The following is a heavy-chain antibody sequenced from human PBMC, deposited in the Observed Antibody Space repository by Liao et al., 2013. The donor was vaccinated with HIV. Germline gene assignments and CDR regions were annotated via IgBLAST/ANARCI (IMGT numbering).Heavy chain of an antibody. CDR2: VYADGDS. Sequence: QVQLQESGPGLVKPSETLSLTCTVSSGSISSYYWSWIRQPAGKGLEWIGRVYADGDSDKNPSLKRRVTVSVDLSKNQFSLTLQDVTAADTAVYFCARTNRFFDAFDKWGQGTLVTVSS. V-gene: IGHV4-4*07. J-gene: IGHJ3*02. CDR3: ARTNRFFDAFDK. D-gene: IGHD3-3*01. CDR1: SGSISSYY.